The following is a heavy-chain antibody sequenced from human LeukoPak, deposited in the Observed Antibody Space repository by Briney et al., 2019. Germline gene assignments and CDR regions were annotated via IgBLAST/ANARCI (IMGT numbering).Heavy chain of an antibody. V-gene: IGHV3-23*01. CDR3: ARSLLWFGEPYMSGRYYYYYMDV. Sequence: PGGSLRLSCAASGFTFSNYAMRWVRQAPGLGLEGVSGISGSGGTYYADSVKGRFTISRDNSKNTLYLQMNSLRAEDTAVYYCARSLLWFGEPYMSGRYYYYYMDVWGKGTTVTVSS. CDR1: GFTFSNYA. CDR2: ISGSGGT. J-gene: IGHJ6*03. D-gene: IGHD3-10*01.